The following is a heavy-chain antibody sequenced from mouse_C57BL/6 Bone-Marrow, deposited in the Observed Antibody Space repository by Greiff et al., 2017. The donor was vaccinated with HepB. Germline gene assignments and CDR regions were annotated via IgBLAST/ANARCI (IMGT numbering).Heavy chain of an antibody. J-gene: IGHJ2*01. V-gene: IGHV1-81*01. D-gene: IGHD1-1*01. CDR2: IYPRSGNT. CDR3: ARSPTGYYGSDY. CDR1: GYTFTSSG. Sequence: QVQLQQSGAELARPGASVKLSCKASGYTFTSSGISWVKQRTGQGLEWIGEIYPRSGNTYYNEKFKGKATLTADKSSSTAYMELRSLTSEDSAVYFWARSPTGYYGSDYWGQGTTLTVSS.